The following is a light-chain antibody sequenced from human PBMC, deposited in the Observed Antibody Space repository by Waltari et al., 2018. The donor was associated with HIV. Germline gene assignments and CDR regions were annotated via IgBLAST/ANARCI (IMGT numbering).Light chain of an antibody. V-gene: IGLV2-23*02. CDR1: SSDVGSYNV. Sequence: QSALTQPASVSGSPGQSITISCTGTSSDVGSYNVVSWYQQHPGKAPKLMIYEVNKRPGGVSNRFSGSKSGNTASLTISWLQAEDEADYHCCSYAGSSTHVFGTGTKVTVL. CDR3: CSYAGSSTHV. J-gene: IGLJ1*01. CDR2: EVN.